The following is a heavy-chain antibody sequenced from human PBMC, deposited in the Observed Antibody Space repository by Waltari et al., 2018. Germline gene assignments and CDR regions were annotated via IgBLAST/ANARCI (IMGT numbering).Heavy chain of an antibody. CDR3: AKDGLNILTGSMLPDI. CDR1: GFTFGDYA. CDR2: IRSKAYGGTT. V-gene: IGHV3-49*04. D-gene: IGHD3-9*01. Sequence: EVQLVESGGGLVQPGRSLRLSCTASGFTFGDYAMSWVRQAPGKGLEWVGFIRSKAYGGTTEYAASVKGRFTISRDDSKSIAYLQMNSLKTEDTAVYYCAKDGLNILTGSMLPDIWGQGTMVTVSS. J-gene: IGHJ3*02.